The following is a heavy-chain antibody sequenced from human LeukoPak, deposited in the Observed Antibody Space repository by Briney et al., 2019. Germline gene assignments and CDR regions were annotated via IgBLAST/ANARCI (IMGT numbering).Heavy chain of an antibody. CDR1: GFTFSSYA. Sequence: GRSLRLSCAASGFTFSSYAMHWVRQAPGKGLEWVAVISYDGSNKYYADSVKGRFTISRDNSKNTLYLQMNGLRAEDTAVYYCARDNSSSWLEDYFDYWGQGTLVTVSS. V-gene: IGHV3-30*04. J-gene: IGHJ4*02. CDR3: ARDNSSSWLEDYFDY. D-gene: IGHD6-13*01. CDR2: ISYDGSNK.